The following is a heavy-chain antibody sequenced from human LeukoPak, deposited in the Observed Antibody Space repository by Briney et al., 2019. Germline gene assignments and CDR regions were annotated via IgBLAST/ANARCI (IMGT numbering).Heavy chain of an antibody. CDR2: ISSSSSTI. Sequence: GGALTLSCAASGFIFSSYEMNWVRQAPGKGLEWVSYISSSSSTIYNADSVKGRFTISRDNAKNSLYLQINRLRAEDTAVYYCARGSGSGSSPIWGEGTTVTVSS. D-gene: IGHD3-10*01. V-gene: IGHV3-48*03. J-gene: IGHJ3*02. CDR1: GFIFSSYE. CDR3: ARGSGSGSSPI.